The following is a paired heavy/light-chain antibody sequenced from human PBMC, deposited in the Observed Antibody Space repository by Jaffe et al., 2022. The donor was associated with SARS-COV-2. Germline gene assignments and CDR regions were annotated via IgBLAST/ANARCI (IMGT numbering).Heavy chain of an antibody. V-gene: IGHV3-7*01. CDR3: VLGRKHGWLLDY. CDR1: DFTLSSSW. J-gene: IGHJ4*02. CDR2: INQDGSEK. Sequence: EVQLVESGGGLVQPGGSLRLSCAASDFTLSSSWMNWVRQAPGKGLEWVANINQDGSEKYSVDSVKGRFTISRDNAKNSLYLQMHSLRAEDTAVYYCVLGRKHGWLLDYWGQGTLVTVSS. D-gene: IGHD5-12*01.
Light chain of an antibody. CDR3: QQYYSTPLT. V-gene: IGKV4-1*01. Sequence: DIVMTQSPDSLAVSLGERATINCKSSQSVLYSSNNKNFLAWYQQKPGQPPKLLIYWASNRDSGVPDRFSGSGSGADFTLTISGLQAEDVAVYYCQQYYSTPLTFGGGTKVEIK. CDR2: WAS. CDR1: QSVLYSSNNKNF. J-gene: IGKJ4*01.